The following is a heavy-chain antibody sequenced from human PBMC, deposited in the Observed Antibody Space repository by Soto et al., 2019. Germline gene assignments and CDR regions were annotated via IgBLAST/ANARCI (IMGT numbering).Heavy chain of an antibody. V-gene: IGHV3-33*01. D-gene: IGHD5-18*01. CDR1: GFTFSSYG. Sequence: GGSLRLSCAASGFTFSSYGMHWVRQAPGKGLEWVAVIWYDGSNKYYADSVKGRFTISRDNSKNTLYLQMNSLRAEDTAVYYCAREGWIQLWPNWFDPWGQGTLVTVSS. CDR3: AREGWIQLWPNWFDP. J-gene: IGHJ5*02. CDR2: IWYDGSNK.